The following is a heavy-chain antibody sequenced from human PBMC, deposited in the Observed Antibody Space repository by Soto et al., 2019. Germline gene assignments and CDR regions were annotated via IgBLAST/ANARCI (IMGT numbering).Heavy chain of an antibody. CDR3: ARGRGGDYGGNSGYYDY. Sequence: QVQLVESGGGVVQPGRSLRLSCAASGFTFSGHGMHWVRQAPGKGMEWVAVVWHDGSKEYYADSVNGRFTISRDNSKNTLYLQMNSLRAEDTAVYSCARGRGGDYGGNSGYYDYWGQGTLVTVSS. CDR2: VWHDGSKE. CDR1: GFTFSGHG. V-gene: IGHV3-33*01. D-gene: IGHD4-17*01. J-gene: IGHJ4*02.